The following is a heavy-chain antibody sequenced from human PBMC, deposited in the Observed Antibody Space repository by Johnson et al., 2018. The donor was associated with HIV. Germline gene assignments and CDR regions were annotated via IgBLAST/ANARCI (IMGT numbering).Heavy chain of an antibody. CDR3: ARAVCRGGRCYSHDAFDI. V-gene: IGHV3-13*05. D-gene: IGHD2-15*01. J-gene: IGHJ3*02. Sequence: VQLVESGGGVVQPGRSLRLSCAASGFTFSSYDMHWVRQATGKVLEWVSTIGTAVDPYYPGSVKGRFTVSREDAKNSLYLQMNSLRAGDTALYYCARAVCRGGRCYSHDAFDIWGQGTMVTVSS. CDR1: GFTFSSYD. CDR2: IGTAVDP.